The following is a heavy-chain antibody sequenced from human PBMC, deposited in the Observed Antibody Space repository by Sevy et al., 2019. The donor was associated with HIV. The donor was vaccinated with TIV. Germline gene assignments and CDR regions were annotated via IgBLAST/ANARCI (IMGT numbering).Heavy chain of an antibody. CDR3: AKGGYSCRYSVRRDIDY. V-gene: IGHV3-30*18. CDR2: ISYDGSNK. D-gene: IGHD5-18*01. J-gene: IGHJ4*02. CDR1: GFTFSSYG. Sequence: GGSLRLSCAASGFTFSSYGMHWVRQAPGKGLEWVAVISYDGSNKYYADSVKGRFTISRDNSKNTLYLQMNSLRAEDTALYYCAKGGYSCRYSVRRDIDYWGQGTLVTVSS.